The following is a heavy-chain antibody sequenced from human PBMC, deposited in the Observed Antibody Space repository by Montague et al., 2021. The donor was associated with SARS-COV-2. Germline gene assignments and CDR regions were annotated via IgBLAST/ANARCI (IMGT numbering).Heavy chain of an antibody. CDR2: INHREST. CDR3: ARGQEVSAINADLNY. J-gene: IGHJ4*02. V-gene: IGHV4-34*04. CDR1: GGSFNCSY. Sequence: SETLSLTCGVDGGSFNCSYWSWIRQPPGKGLELIGKINHRESTNNNPSLKTRGTISIYTSKNKFSLKLSSVTATDTAVYYCARGQEVSAINADLNYWGQGTLVTVSS. D-gene: IGHD2-15*01.